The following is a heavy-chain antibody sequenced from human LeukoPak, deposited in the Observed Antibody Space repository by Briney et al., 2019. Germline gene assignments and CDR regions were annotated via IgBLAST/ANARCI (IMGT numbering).Heavy chain of an antibody. V-gene: IGHV4-34*01. Sequence: SETLSLTCAVYGGSFSGYYWSWIRQPPGKGLEWIGEINHSGSTNYNPSPKSRVTISVDTSKNQFSLKLSSVTAADTAVYYCASLYCSGGSCNDYWGQGTLVTVSS. CDR2: INHSGST. J-gene: IGHJ4*02. CDR3: ASLYCSGGSCNDY. D-gene: IGHD2-15*01. CDR1: GGSFSGYY.